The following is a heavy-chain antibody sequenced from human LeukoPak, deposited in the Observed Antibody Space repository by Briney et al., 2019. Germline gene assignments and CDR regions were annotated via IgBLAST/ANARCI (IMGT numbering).Heavy chain of an antibody. CDR2: IYYSGST. D-gene: IGHD6-6*01. V-gene: IGHV4-39*01. Sequence: SETLSLTCTVSGGSISSSSYYWGWIRQPPGKGLEWIGSIYYSGSTYYNPSLKSRVTISVDTSKDQFSLKLSSVTAADTAVYYCARRAPYSSSPGGYYYYYMDVWGKGTTVTVSS. J-gene: IGHJ6*03. CDR1: GGSISSSSYY. CDR3: ARRAPYSSSPGGYYYYYMDV.